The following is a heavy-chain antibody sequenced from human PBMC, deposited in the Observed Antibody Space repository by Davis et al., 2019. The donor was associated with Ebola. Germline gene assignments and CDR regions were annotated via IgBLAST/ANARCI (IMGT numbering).Heavy chain of an antibody. J-gene: IGHJ5*02. CDR3: ARGMVQGVNWFDP. Sequence: GESLKIPCKGSGYSFTSYWIGWVRQMPGKGLEWMGIIYPGDSYTRYSPSFQGQVTITADKSISTAYLQWSSLKASDTAMYYCARGMVQGVNWFDPWGQGTLVTVSS. V-gene: IGHV5-51*01. D-gene: IGHD3-10*01. CDR1: GYSFTSYW. CDR2: IYPGDSYT.